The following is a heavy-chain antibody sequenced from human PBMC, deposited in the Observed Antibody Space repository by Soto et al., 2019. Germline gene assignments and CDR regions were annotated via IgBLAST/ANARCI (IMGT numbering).Heavy chain of an antibody. Sequence: SVKVSCKASGGTFSSYAISWVRQAPGQGLEWMGWIIPINGTANYAQKFQGRVTITTDESTSTAYMELSSLRSEDTAVYYCARVSSGYNWNFAGAFDIWGQGTMVTVSS. CDR2: IIPINGTA. D-gene: IGHD1-1*01. CDR1: GGTFSSYA. V-gene: IGHV1-69*05. CDR3: ARVSSGYNWNFAGAFDI. J-gene: IGHJ3*02.